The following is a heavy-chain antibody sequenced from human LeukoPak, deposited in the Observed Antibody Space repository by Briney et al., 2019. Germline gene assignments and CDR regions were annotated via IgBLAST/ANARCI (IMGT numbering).Heavy chain of an antibody. CDR1: GFTFSSYA. CDR2: ISNSGGRT. J-gene: IGHJ4*02. V-gene: IGHV3-23*01. Sequence: GRSLRLSCAASGFTFSSYAMSWVRQAPGKGLEWVSSISNSGGRTFYTDSVKGRFTISRDNSKITLYLQMNSLRAEDTAVYYCAKSYNGYESRPDYWGQGTLVTVSS. CDR3: AKSYNGYESRPDY. D-gene: IGHD5-12*01.